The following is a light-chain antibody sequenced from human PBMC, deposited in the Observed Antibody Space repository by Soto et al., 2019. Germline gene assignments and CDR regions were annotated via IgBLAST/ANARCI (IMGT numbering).Light chain of an antibody. CDR1: QSISRW. CDR2: DAS. Sequence: DIQMTQSPSTLSASVGDGVTITCWARQSISRWLAWYQQKPGKAPKLLIYDASSLESGVPSRFSGSGSGTEFTLTISSLQPDDFATYYCQQYNNWSGLTFGGGTKVEI. CDR3: QQYNNWSGLT. V-gene: IGKV1-5*01. J-gene: IGKJ4*01.